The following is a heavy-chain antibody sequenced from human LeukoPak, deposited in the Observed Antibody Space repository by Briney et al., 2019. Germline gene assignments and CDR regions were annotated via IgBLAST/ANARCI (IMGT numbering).Heavy chain of an antibody. Sequence: GGSLRLSCAASGFTFSSYGMHWVRQAPGKGLEWVAVISYDGSNKYYADSVKGRFTISRDNSKNTLYLQMNGLRAEDTAVYYCAKSFEVSHQYYYGMDVWGQGTTVTVSS. J-gene: IGHJ6*02. V-gene: IGHV3-30*18. CDR3: AKSFEVSHQYYYGMDV. CDR2: ISYDGSNK. D-gene: IGHD3-9*01. CDR1: GFTFSSYG.